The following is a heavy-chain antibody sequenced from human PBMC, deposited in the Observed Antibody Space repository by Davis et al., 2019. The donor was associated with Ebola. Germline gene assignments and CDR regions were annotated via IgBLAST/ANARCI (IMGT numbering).Heavy chain of an antibody. J-gene: IGHJ4*02. CDR3: ARDLGEWELLVGFDY. Sequence: PGGSLRLSCAASGFTFSSYGMHWVRQAPGKGLEWVAVIWYDGSNKYYADSVKGRFTISRDNSKNTLYLQMNSLRAEDTAVYYCARDLGEWELLVGFDYWGQGTLVTVSS. CDR1: GFTFSSYG. D-gene: IGHD1-26*01. CDR2: IWYDGSNK. V-gene: IGHV3-33*08.